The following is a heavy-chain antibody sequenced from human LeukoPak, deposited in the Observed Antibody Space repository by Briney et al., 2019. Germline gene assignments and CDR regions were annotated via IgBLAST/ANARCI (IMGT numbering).Heavy chain of an antibody. J-gene: IGHJ4*02. Sequence: SETLSLTCAVYGGSLSGYYWSWIRQPPGRGLEWIGEINHSGSTNYNPSLKSRVTISVDTSKNQFSLKLNSVTAADMAMYYCARQWGRLGFDYWGQGTLVNVSS. CDR2: INHSGST. CDR1: GGSLSGYY. V-gene: IGHV4-34*01. D-gene: IGHD3-16*01. CDR3: ARQWGRLGFDY.